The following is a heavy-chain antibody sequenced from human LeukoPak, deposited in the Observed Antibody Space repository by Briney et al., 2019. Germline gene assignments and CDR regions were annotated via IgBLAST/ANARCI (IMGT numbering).Heavy chain of an antibody. D-gene: IGHD3-16*01. CDR1: GFTFSSYA. J-gene: IGHJ4*02. CDR3: AKYGGHPLPHYYLDY. V-gene: IGHV3-23*01. Sequence: GGSLRLSCAASGFTFSSYAMSWVRQAPGKGLEWVSLIIDDGHTTSYADTVKGRFTISRESSKNTLFLQMNSLRAEDTAVYYCAKYGGHPLPHYYLDYWGQGTQVTVSS. CDR2: IIDDGHTT.